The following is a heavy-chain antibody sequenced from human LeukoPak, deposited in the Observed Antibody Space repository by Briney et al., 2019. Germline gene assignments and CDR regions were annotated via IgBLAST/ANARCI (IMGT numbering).Heavy chain of an antibody. V-gene: IGHV1-2*02. J-gene: IGHJ4*02. Sequence: GASVKVSCKASGYTFSDYYMHWVRQAPGQGLEWMGWINPNSGGTRYAQRFQDRVTMTRDTSISTAYMELNRLRSDDTAVYYCARGYYHDSSGYLRDYWGQGTLVTVSS. CDR1: GYTFSDYY. D-gene: IGHD3-22*01. CDR3: ARGYYHDSSGYLRDY. CDR2: INPNSGGT.